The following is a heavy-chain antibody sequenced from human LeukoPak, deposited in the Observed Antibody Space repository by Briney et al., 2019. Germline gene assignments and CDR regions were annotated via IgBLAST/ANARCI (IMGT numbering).Heavy chain of an antibody. V-gene: IGHV1-18*04. CDR1: GYTFTGYY. CDR2: ISAYNGNT. J-gene: IGHJ3*02. D-gene: IGHD2-2*01. CDR3: ARGGCSSTSCYSGTQDAFDI. Sequence: ASVKVSCKASGYTFTGYYMHWVRQAPGQGLEWMGWISAYNGNTNYAQKLQGRVTMTTDTSTSTAYMELRSLRSDDTAVYYCARGGCSSTSCYSGTQDAFDIWGQGTMVTVSS.